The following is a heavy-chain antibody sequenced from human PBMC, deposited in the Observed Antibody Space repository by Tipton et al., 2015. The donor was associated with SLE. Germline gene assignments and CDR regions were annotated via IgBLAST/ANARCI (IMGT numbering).Heavy chain of an antibody. Sequence: TLSLTCTVSGGSFSSHYWSWSRQPPGKGLEWIGYIYYSGSTNYNPSLRSRATISLDTYNNEVSLRLISVTAADTAVYYCVRDPRSLQWYFDYWGKGMLVNVSS. CDR1: GGSFSSHY. CDR2: IYYSGST. J-gene: IGHJ4*02. D-gene: IGHD3-3*01. V-gene: IGHV4-59*11. CDR3: VRDPRSLQWYFDY.